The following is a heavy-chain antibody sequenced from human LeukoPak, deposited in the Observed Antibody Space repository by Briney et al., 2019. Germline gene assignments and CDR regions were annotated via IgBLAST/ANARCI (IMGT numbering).Heavy chain of an antibody. V-gene: IGHV1-46*03. CDR3: ARGYCSSTSCPYYYYYYMDV. CDR1: GYTFTSYY. D-gene: IGHD2-2*01. CDR2: INPSGGST. Sequence: ASVKVSCKASGYTFTSYYMHWVRQAPGHGLEWMGIINPSGGSTTYAQKFQGRVTMTRDTSTSTVYMELSSLRSEDTAVYYCARGYCSSTSCPYYYYYYMDVWGKGTTVTVSS. J-gene: IGHJ6*03.